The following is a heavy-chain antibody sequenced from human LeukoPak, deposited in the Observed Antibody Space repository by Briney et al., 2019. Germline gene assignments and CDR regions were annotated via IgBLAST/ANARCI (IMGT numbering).Heavy chain of an antibody. Sequence: PGGSLRLSCVASGISFNDYVMTWVRQAPGKGLEWVSAISNRDGSSTDYADSVKGRFTISRDNSRNTVYLQMNSVRAEDSSLYYCTTRVGGTPDYWGLGTLVTVSS. CDR1: GISFNDYV. J-gene: IGHJ4*02. D-gene: IGHD1-26*01. CDR3: TTRVGGTPDY. CDR2: ISNRDGSST. V-gene: IGHV3-23*01.